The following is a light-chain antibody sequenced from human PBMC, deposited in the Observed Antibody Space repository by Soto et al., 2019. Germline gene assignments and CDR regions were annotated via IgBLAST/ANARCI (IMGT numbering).Light chain of an antibody. CDR1: SSDVGGYNY. V-gene: IGLV2-14*03. CDR3: SSYTSSSLHV. Sequence: QSALTQPASVSGSPGQSITISCTGTSSDVGGYNYVSWYQQHPGKAPKLMIYDVSNRPSGVSNRFSGSKSGNTASQTISGLQAEDEADYYCSSYTSSSLHVFGTGTKVTVL. J-gene: IGLJ1*01. CDR2: DVS.